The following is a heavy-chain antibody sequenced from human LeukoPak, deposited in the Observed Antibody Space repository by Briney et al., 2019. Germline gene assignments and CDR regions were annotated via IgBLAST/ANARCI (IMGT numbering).Heavy chain of an antibody. D-gene: IGHD3-10*01. Sequence: ASVKVSCKASGGTFSSYAISWVRQAPGQGLEWMGWINPNSGDTNYAQKFQGRVTMTRDTTTSTAYMELSSLRSDDTAVYYCASYRGSSGYYYYTDVWGKGTTVTVSS. CDR1: GGTFSSYA. V-gene: IGHV1-2*02. CDR3: ASYRGSSGYYYYTDV. J-gene: IGHJ6*03. CDR2: INPNSGDT.